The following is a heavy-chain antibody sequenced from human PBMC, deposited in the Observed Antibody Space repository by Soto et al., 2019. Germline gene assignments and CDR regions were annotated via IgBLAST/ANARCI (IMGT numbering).Heavy chain of an antibody. V-gene: IGHV1-8*01. D-gene: IGHD3-10*01. Sequence: ASVKVSCKASGYTFTSYDINWVRQATGQGLEWMGWMNPNSGNTGYAQKFQGRVTMTRNTSISTAYMELSSLRSEDTAVYYCARGPIYGSGVFHYYYYMDVWGKGTTVTVSS. CDR1: GYTFTSYD. CDR3: ARGPIYGSGVFHYYYYMDV. CDR2: MNPNSGNT. J-gene: IGHJ6*03.